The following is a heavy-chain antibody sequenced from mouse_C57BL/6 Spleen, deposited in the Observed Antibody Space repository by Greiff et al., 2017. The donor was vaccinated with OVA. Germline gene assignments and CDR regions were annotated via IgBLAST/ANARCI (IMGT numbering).Heavy chain of an antibody. J-gene: IGHJ1*03. CDR1: GYAFSSYW. V-gene: IGHV1-80*01. CDR3: ERDYGSSYGYFDV. Sequence: QVQLKQSGAELVKPGASVKISCKASGYAFSSYWMNWVKQRPGKGLEWIGQIYPGDGDTNYNGKFKGKATLTADKSSSTAYMQLSSLTSEDSAVYFCERDYGSSYGYFDVWGTGTTVTVSA. D-gene: IGHD1-1*01. CDR2: IYPGDGDT.